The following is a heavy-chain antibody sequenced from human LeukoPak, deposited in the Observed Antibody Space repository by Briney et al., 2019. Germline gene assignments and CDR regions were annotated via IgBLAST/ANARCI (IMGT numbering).Heavy chain of an antibody. D-gene: IGHD6-13*01. CDR1: GFTFSSYG. CDR3: AKDRAAAGLKSYYFDC. CDR2: ISYDGSNK. Sequence: GGSLRLSCAASGFTFSSYGMHWVRQAPGKGLEWVAVISYDGSNKYYADSVKGRFTISRDNSKNTLYLQMNSLRAEDTAVYYCAKDRAAAGLKSYYFDCWGQGTLVTVSS. V-gene: IGHV3-30*18. J-gene: IGHJ4*02.